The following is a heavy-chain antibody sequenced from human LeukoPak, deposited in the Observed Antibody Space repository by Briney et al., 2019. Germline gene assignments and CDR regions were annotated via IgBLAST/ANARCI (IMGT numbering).Heavy chain of an antibody. D-gene: IGHD6-19*01. J-gene: IGHJ3*02. V-gene: IGHV3-64*01. CDR3: ARGVSGLDLISVAVAGNDAFDI. Sequence: GSLRLSCAASGITFSTYAMHWVRQAPGKGLEYLSAISRNGGATYYANSVKGRFTISRDNSKNTLYLQMGSLRADDMAVYYCARGVSGLDLISVAVAGNDAFDIWGQGTMVTVSS. CDR1: GITFSTYA. CDR2: ISRNGGAT.